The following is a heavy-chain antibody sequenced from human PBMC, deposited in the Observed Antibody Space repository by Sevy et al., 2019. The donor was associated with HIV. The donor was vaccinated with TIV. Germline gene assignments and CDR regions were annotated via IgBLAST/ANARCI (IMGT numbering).Heavy chain of an antibody. CDR1: GFTFSSYA. V-gene: IGHV3-30*18. CDR3: AKADSQGPYYYDSSGYFDY. CDR2: ISYDGSNK. Sequence: GGSLRLSCAASGFTFSSYAMSWVRQAPGKGLEWVAVISYDGSNKYYADSVKGRFTISRDNSKNTLYLQMNSLRAEDTAVYYCAKADSQGPYYYDSSGYFDYWGQGTLVTVSS. D-gene: IGHD3-22*01. J-gene: IGHJ4*02.